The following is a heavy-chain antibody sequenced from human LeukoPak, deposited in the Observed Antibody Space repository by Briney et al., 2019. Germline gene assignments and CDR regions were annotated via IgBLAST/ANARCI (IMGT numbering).Heavy chain of an antibody. D-gene: IGHD4-17*01. CDR2: ISSSSSYI. CDR1: GFTFSSYS. V-gene: IGHV3-21*06. CDR3: ARAGLRSTEGYYFFYYMDV. Sequence: PGGSLRLSCAASGFTFSSYSMNWVRQAPGKGLEWVSSISSSSSYIYYGDSVKGRFTISRDNAKNSMYLQMNSLRAEDTAVYYCARAGLRSTEGYYFFYYMDVWGKGTTVTVSS. J-gene: IGHJ6*03.